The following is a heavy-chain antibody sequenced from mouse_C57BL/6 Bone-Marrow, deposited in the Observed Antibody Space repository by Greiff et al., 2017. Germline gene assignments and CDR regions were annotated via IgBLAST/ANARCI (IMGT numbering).Heavy chain of an antibody. CDR2: ISSGSSTI. J-gene: IGHJ4*01. CDR1: GFTFSDYG. CDR3: ARRVTYYYAMDY. D-gene: IGHD2-5*01. Sequence: EVKLVESGGGLVKPGGSLKLSCAASGFTFSDYGMHWVRQAPEKGLEWVAYISSGSSTIYYADTVKGRFTISRDNAKNTLFLQMTSLRSEDTAMYYCARRVTYYYAMDYWGQGTSVTVSS. V-gene: IGHV5-17*01.